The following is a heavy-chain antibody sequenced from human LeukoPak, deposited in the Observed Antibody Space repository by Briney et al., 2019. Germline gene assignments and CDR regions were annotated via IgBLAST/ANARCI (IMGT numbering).Heavy chain of an antibody. J-gene: IGHJ4*02. D-gene: IGHD3-22*01. Sequence: GGSLRLSCAASGFTFSSYAMHWVRQAPGKGLEWVAVISYDGSNKYYADSVKGRFTISRDNSKNTLYLQMNSLRAEDTAVYYCAREPHRTYYYDSGFDYWGQGTLVTVSS. CDR3: AREPHRTYYYDSGFDY. V-gene: IGHV3-30-3*01. CDR1: GFTFSSYA. CDR2: ISYDGSNK.